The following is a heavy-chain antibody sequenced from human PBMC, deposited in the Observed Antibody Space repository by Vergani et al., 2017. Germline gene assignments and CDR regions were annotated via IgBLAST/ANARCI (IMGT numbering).Heavy chain of an antibody. CDR2: IRSKAYGVTT. Sequence: EVQLVESGGGLVQPGRSLRLSCTASGFTFGDYAMSWVRQAPGKGLEWVGFIRSKAYGVTTEYAASVKGRFTISRDDSKSIAYLQMNSLKTEDTAVYYCTRDHCRVPDAFDIWGQGTMVTVSS. J-gene: IGHJ3*02. D-gene: IGHD2-21*01. CDR1: GFTFGDYA. V-gene: IGHV3-49*04. CDR3: TRDHCRVPDAFDI.